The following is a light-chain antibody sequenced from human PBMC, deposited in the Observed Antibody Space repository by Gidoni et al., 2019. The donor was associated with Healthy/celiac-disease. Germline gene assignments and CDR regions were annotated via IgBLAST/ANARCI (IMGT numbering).Light chain of an antibody. Sequence: QSALTQPASVSGSPGQSITISCPGTSSDVGSYNLVSWYQQHPGKAPNLMIYEVSKRPSGVYNRFSGSKSGNTASLTISGLQAEDEADYYCCSYAGSYVFGTGTKVTVL. CDR2: EVS. CDR1: SSDVGSYNL. J-gene: IGLJ1*01. CDR3: CSYAGSYV. V-gene: IGLV2-23*02.